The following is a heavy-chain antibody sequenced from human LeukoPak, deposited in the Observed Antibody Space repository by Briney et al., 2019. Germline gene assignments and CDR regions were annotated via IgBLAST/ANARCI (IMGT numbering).Heavy chain of an antibody. Sequence: SETLSLTCTVSGGSISSSSYYWGWIRQPPGKGLEWIGSIYYSGSTYYNPSLKSRVTISVDTSKNQFSLKLSSVTAADTAVYYCARRSIAAAGTPPPHNWFDPWGQGTLVTVSS. V-gene: IGHV4-39*01. CDR2: IYYSGST. CDR3: ARRSIAAAGTPPPHNWFDP. CDR1: GGSISSSSYY. J-gene: IGHJ5*02. D-gene: IGHD6-13*01.